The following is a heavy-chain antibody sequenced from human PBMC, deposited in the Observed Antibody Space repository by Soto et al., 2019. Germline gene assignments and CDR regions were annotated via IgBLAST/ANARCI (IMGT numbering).Heavy chain of an antibody. CDR1: GFTFSSYA. Sequence: GGSLRLSCAASGFTFSSYAMSWVRQAPGKGLEWVSAISGSGGSTYYADSVKGRFTISRDNSKNTLYLQMNSLRAVDTAVYYCATLYQLPLDAFDIWGQGTMVTVSS. V-gene: IGHV3-23*01. J-gene: IGHJ3*02. CDR2: ISGSGGST. CDR3: ATLYQLPLDAFDI. D-gene: IGHD2-2*01.